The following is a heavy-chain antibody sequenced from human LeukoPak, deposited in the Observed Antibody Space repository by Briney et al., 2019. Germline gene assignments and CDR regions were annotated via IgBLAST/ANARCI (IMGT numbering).Heavy chain of an antibody. V-gene: IGHV3-30-3*01. CDR3: AREDNPLWFDP. CDR2: ISYDGSIT. D-gene: IGHD5-24*01. CDR1: EFSFNNFA. J-gene: IGHJ5*02. Sequence: AGGSLRLSCAASEFSFNNFAMYWVRQAPGKGLEWLAVISYDGSITYYADSVKGRFTISRDNSNNTLHLQMNSLRAEDTALYYCAREDNPLWFDPWGQGTLVIVSS.